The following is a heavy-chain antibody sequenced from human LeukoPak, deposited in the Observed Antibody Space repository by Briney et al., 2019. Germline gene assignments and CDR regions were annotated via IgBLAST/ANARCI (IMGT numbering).Heavy chain of an antibody. CDR1: GFTFSSYS. CDR3: ARDSGGTYYDFWSGYYGRGYYFDY. CDR2: ICSSSSYK. J-gene: IGHJ4*02. Sequence: GGSLRLSCAASGFTFSSYSMNWVRQAPGKGLEWVSSICSSSSYKYYADSVKVRITISRDNAKNSLYLQMNSLRAEDTAVYYCARDSGGTYYDFWSGYYGRGYYFDYWGQGTLVTVSS. V-gene: IGHV3-21*01. D-gene: IGHD3-3*01.